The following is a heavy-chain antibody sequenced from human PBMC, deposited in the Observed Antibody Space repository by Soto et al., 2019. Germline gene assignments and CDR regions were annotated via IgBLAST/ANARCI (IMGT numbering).Heavy chain of an antibody. CDR2: INSNNGNT. J-gene: IGHJ4*02. CDR1: GYTFTSYG. Sequence: VQLAQSGAEVKRPGASVKVSCKASGYTFTSYGISWVRQAPGQGLEWMGWINSNNGNTDYAQMLQGRLTMTTDTSTTTVYMELRSLRSDDTAVYFCARDTPSLQTTGGIDYWGQGTLVTVSS. CDR3: ARDTPSLQTTGGIDY. V-gene: IGHV1-18*01. D-gene: IGHD1-7*01.